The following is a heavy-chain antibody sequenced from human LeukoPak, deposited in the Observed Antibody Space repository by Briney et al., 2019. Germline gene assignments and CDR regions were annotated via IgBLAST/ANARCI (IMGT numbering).Heavy chain of an antibody. CDR1: GGSISTHY. CDR2: IYYSGST. V-gene: IGHV4-59*11. CDR3: AGELEIGECFDP. Sequence: PSETLSLTCTVSGGSISTHYWSWIRQPPGKGLEWIGYIYYSGSTNYNPSLKSRVTISVDTSKNQFSLNLNSVTAADTAVYYFAGELEIGECFDPWGQGTRVTVSS. D-gene: IGHD1-1*01. J-gene: IGHJ5*02.